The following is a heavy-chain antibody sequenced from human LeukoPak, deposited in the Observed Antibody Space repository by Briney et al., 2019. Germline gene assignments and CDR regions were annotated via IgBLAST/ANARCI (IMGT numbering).Heavy chain of an antibody. J-gene: IGHJ5*02. V-gene: IGHV1-2*02. CDR3: ARGLYDSSGYHPT. CDR1: GYTFTGYY. Sequence: GASMNVSCKASGYTFTGYYMHWVRQAPGQGLEWMGWINPNSGGTNYAQKFQGRVTMTRDTSISTAYMELSRLRSDDTAVYYCARGLYDSSGYHPTWGQGTLVTVSS. CDR2: INPNSGGT. D-gene: IGHD3-22*01.